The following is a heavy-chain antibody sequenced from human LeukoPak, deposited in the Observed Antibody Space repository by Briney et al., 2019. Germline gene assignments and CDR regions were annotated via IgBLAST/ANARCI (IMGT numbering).Heavy chain of an antibody. Sequence: PSETLSLTCTVSGGSFTRYVWSWVRQPAGKGLEWIGRVYSGGSPNYYSSLKSRVTMSMDTSNNQFSLRVSSVTAADTAVYYCARGNPYSNSWYLDYWGLGILVTVSS. D-gene: IGHD6-13*01. J-gene: IGHJ4*02. CDR3: ARGNPYSNSWYLDY. CDR1: GGSFTRYV. V-gene: IGHV4-4*07. CDR2: VYSGGSP.